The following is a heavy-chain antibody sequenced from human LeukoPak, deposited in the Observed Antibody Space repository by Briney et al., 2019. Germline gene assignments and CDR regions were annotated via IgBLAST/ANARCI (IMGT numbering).Heavy chain of an antibody. Sequence: SETLSLTCTVSGGSISSYYWSWIRRPAGKGLEWIGRIYTSGSTNYNPSLKSRVTMSVDTSKNQFSLKLSSVTAADTAVYYCARAPGYSSGYRYYYYYYYMDVWGKGTTVTVSS. CDR1: GGSISSYY. D-gene: IGHD6-19*01. CDR2: IYTSGST. J-gene: IGHJ6*03. V-gene: IGHV4-4*07. CDR3: ARAPGYSSGYRYYYYYYYMDV.